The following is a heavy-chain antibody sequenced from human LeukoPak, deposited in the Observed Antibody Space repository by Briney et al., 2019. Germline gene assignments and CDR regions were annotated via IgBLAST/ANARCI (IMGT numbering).Heavy chain of an antibody. J-gene: IGHJ3*02. CDR1: GFTFDDYA. D-gene: IGHD6-19*01. CDR2: INWNSGSI. V-gene: IGHV3-9*01. Sequence: GGSLRLSCAASGFTFDDYAMHWVRQAPGKGLEWVSGINWNSGSIGYADSVEGRFTISRDNAKNSLYLQMNSLRAEDTALYYCAKDISDSSGWNAFDIWGQGTMVTVSS. CDR3: AKDISDSSGWNAFDI.